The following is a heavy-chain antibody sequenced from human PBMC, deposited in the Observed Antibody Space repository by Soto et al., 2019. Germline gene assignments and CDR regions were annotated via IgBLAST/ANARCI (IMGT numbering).Heavy chain of an antibody. CDR1: GFTFSSYG. CDR3: ARGFPYDSSGPNDY. Sequence: GGSLRLSCAASGFTFSSYGMHWVRQAPGKGLEWVAVIWYDGSNKYYADSVKGRVTISRDNSKNTLYLQMNSLRAEDTAVYYCARGFPYDSSGPNDYWGQGTLVTVSS. CDR2: IWYDGSNK. D-gene: IGHD3-22*01. V-gene: IGHV3-33*01. J-gene: IGHJ4*02.